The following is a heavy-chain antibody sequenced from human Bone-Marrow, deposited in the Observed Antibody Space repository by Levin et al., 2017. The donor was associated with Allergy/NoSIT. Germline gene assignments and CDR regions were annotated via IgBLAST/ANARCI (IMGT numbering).Heavy chain of an antibody. Sequence: PEASVKVSCTASGFTFSTYTMNWVRQAPGKGLEWISSIISSSGFIAYADSVKGRFTISRDNAKNSLFLQMNSLRAEDTAVYYCATLSPSTITTRPDVWGQGTLVTVSS. CDR1: GFTFSTYT. CDR3: ATLSPSTITTRPDV. D-gene: IGHD6-6*01. J-gene: IGHJ4*02. CDR2: IISSSGFI. V-gene: IGHV3-21*01.